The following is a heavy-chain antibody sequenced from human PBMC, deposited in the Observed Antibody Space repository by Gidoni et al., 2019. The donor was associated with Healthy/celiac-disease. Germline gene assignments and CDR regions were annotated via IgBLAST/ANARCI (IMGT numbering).Heavy chain of an antibody. CDR1: GYTFTSYD. CDR2: MNPNSGNT. J-gene: IGHJ3*02. V-gene: IGHV1-8*03. D-gene: IGHD3-22*01. Sequence: QVQLVQSGAEVKQPGASVKVSCKASGYTFTSYDINWVRQATGQGLEWMGWMNPNSGNTSYAQKFQGRVTITRNTSISTAYMELSSLRSEDTAVYYCATMGDYYDSSGYYNDAFDIWGQGTMVTVSS. CDR3: ATMGDYYDSSGYYNDAFDI.